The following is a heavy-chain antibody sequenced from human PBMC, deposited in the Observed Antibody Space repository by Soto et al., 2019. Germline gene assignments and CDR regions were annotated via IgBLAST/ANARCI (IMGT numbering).Heavy chain of an antibody. CDR1: GGSISSSSYY. CDR3: ARHGALRRLHYFDY. CDR2: IYYSGST. V-gene: IGHV4-39*01. D-gene: IGHD6-25*01. J-gene: IGHJ4*02. Sequence: LSETLSLTCTVSGGSISSSSYYWGWIRQPPGKGLEWIGSIYYSGSTYYNPSLKSRVTISVDTAKNQFSLKLSSVTAADTAVYDCARHGALRRLHYFDYWGQGTLVTVSS.